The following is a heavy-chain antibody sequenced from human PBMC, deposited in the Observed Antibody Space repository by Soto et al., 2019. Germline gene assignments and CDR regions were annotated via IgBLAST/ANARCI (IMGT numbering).Heavy chain of an antibody. CDR1: GGSISSSSYY. Sequence: SETLSLTCTVSGGSISSSSYYWGWIRQPPGKGLEWIGSIYYSGSTYYNPSLKSRVTISVDTSKNQFSLKLSSVTAADTAVYYCIIAARRGFYSGMDVWGQGTTVPVS. CDR2: IYYSGST. V-gene: IGHV4-39*01. D-gene: IGHD6-6*01. J-gene: IGHJ6*02. CDR3: IIAARRGFYSGMDV.